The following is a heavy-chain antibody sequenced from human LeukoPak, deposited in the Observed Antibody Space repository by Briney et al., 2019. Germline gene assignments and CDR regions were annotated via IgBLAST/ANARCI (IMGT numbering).Heavy chain of an antibody. CDR2: VGSDDNT. Sequence: GGSLRLSCAASGFTLTRNAMSWVRQTPGRGLEWVSGVGSDDNTHYTDSVRGRFTISRDNANNTLFLQMNSLRVEDTAVYYCAKDLSWWAAAYYWGQGALVTVSS. CDR3: AKDLSWWAAAYY. D-gene: IGHD2-15*01. CDR1: GFTLTRNA. J-gene: IGHJ4*02. V-gene: IGHV3-23*01.